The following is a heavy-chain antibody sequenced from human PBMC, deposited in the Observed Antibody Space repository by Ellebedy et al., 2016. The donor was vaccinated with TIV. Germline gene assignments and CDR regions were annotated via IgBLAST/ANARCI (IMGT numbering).Heavy chain of an antibody. CDR2: INDNGRET. CDR3: ARDPHYGALDL. J-gene: IGHJ4*02. D-gene: IGHD4-17*01. CDR1: GFIFSTSW. V-gene: IGHV3-7*03. Sequence: PGGSLRLSCSASGFIFSTSWMAWVRRAPGKGLHWVANINDNGRETNYVDPVKGRFTISRDNARNLVFLQMNSLTDEDSALYYCARDPHYGALDLWGQGTLVTVSS.